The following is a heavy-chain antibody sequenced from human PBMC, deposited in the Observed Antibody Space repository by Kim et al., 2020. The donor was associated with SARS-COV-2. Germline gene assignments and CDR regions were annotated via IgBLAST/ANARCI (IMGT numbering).Heavy chain of an antibody. Sequence: GESLKISCKGSEYSFTSYWITWVRQMPGKGLEWMGRIDPSDSYTNYNPSFQGHVTFSADKSSSTAYLQWSSLKASDTAIYYCAGQGLHLTGYSFDYWGQGTLVTVSS. CDR2: IDPSDSYT. J-gene: IGHJ4*02. CDR1: EYSFTSYW. CDR3: AGQGLHLTGYSFDY. D-gene: IGHD3-9*01. V-gene: IGHV5-10-1*01.